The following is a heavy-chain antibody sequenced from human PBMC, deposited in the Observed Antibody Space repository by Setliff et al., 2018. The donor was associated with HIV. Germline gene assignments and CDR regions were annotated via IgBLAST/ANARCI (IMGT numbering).Heavy chain of an antibody. Sequence: GESLKISCAASGFSVSSVYMRWVRQAPGEGLEWVSVIYDDGSTYYADSVKGRFLISRDDSKNTVFLHMNSLRVEDTAVYYCARFRSGYFLYWGQGTLVTVSS. CDR2: IYDDGST. CDR3: ARFRSGYFLY. J-gene: IGHJ4*02. D-gene: IGHD3-3*01. CDR1: GFSVSSVY. V-gene: IGHV3-53*01.